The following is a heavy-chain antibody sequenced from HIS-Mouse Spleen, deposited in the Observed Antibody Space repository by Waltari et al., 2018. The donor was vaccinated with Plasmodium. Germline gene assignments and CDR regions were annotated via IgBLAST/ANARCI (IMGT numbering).Heavy chain of an antibody. V-gene: IGHV3-7*01. J-gene: IGHJ2*01. CDR1: GFTFSSYW. CDR2: IKQDGSEK. Sequence: EVQLVESGGGLVQPGGSLRLSCAASGFTFSSYWMRWVRQGPGKGLEWVANIKQDGSEKYYVDSVKGRFTISRDNAKNSLYLQMNSLRAEDTAVYYCARVPMVLNYWYFDLWGRGTLVTVSS. CDR3: ARVPMVLNYWYFDL. D-gene: IGHD2-8*01.